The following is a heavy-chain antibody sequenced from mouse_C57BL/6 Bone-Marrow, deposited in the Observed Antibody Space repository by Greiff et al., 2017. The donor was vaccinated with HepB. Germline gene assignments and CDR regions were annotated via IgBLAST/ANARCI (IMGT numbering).Heavy chain of an antibody. V-gene: IGHV1-67*01. CDR3: ARWDYYGSSSSYWYFDV. J-gene: IGHJ1*03. CDR1: GYTFTDYA. CDR2: ISTYYGDA. Sequence: VQLQQSGPELVRPGVSVKISCKGSGYTFTDYAMHWVKQSHAKSLEWIGVISTYYGDASYNQKFKDKATMTVDKSSSTAYMELARLTSEDAAVYYCARWDYYGSSSSYWYFDVWGTGTTVIVAS. D-gene: IGHD1-1*01.